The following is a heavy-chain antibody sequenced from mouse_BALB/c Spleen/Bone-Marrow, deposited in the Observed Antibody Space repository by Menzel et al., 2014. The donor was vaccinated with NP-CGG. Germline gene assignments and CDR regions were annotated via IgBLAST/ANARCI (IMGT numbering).Heavy chain of an antibody. CDR1: GYTFTEYT. Sequence: EVQRVESGPELVKPGASVKISCKTSGYTFTEYTMHWVKQSHGKSLEWIGTINPNNGGTSYNQKFKGKATLTVDKSSSTAYMELRSLTSEGSAVYYGARRIPYGYAMDYWGQGTSVTVSS. CDR2: INPNNGGT. CDR3: ARRIPYGYAMDY. J-gene: IGHJ4*01. D-gene: IGHD2-2*01. V-gene: IGHV1-22*01.